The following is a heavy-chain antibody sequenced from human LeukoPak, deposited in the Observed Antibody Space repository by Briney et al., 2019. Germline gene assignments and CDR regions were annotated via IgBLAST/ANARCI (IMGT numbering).Heavy chain of an antibody. V-gene: IGHV3-53*01. Sequence: PGGSLRLSCAASGFTVSSNYMSWVRQAPGKGLEWVSVIYSGGSTYYADSVKGRFTISRDNSKNTLYLQMNSLRAEDTAMYYCARAGSDILTGPEYFQHWGQGTLVTVSS. CDR1: GFTVSSNY. CDR2: IYSGGST. J-gene: IGHJ1*01. CDR3: ARAGSDILTGPEYFQH. D-gene: IGHD3-9*01.